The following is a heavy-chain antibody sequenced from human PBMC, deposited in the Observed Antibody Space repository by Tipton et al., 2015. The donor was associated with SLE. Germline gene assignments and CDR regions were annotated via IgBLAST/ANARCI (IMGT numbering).Heavy chain of an antibody. CDR1: GDSFTSHS. CDR2: ISTTWGT. CDR3: ARSDGGH. D-gene: IGHD3-16*01. Sequence: TLSLTCTVSGDSFTSHSYNWIRQPPGQGLEWIGHISTTWGTIYNPSLASRISISMDRSKNQISLRLNSVAAADTAVYYCARSDGGHWGQGTLVTVSS. J-gene: IGHJ4*02. V-gene: IGHV4-59*11.